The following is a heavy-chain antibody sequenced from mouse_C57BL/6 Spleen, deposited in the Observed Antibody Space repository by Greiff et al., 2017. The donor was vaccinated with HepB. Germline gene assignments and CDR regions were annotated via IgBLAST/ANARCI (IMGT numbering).Heavy chain of an antibody. CDR1: GYSITSGYD. Sequence: EVQGVESGPGMVKPSQSLSLTCTVTGYSITSGYDWHWIRHFPGNKLEWMGYISYSGSTNYNPSLKSRISITHDTSKNHFFLKLNSVTTEDTATYYCAREENGYGFAYWGQGTLVTVSA. D-gene: IGHD2-2*01. CDR3: AREENGYGFAY. CDR2: ISYSGST. J-gene: IGHJ3*01. V-gene: IGHV3-1*01.